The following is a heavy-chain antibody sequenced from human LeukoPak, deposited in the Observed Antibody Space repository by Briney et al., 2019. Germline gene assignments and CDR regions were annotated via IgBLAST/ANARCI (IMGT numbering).Heavy chain of an antibody. V-gene: IGHV3-23*01. J-gene: IGHJ4*02. D-gene: IGHD2-21*02. Sequence: GRSLRLSCAAPGFTFSTYAMGWVRQVPGRGLEWVSSIKGGGDDPFYADSVKGRFTISRDNSKNTLFLQLDSLRAEDSAVYYCAKGGHDFNPFYWWGQGTLVTVSS. CDR2: IKGGGDDP. CDR1: GFTFSTYA. CDR3: AKGGHDFNPFYW.